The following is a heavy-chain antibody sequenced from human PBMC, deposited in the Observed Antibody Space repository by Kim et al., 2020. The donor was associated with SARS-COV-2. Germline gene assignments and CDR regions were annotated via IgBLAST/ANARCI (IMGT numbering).Heavy chain of an antibody. CDR3: AREPNYYYYYAMDV. CDR2: VNIDGKTI. J-gene: IGHJ6*02. V-gene: IGHV3-74*01. CDR1: GFTFSSYW. Sequence: GGSLRLSCATSGFTFSSYWMHWVRQAPGKGLVWVSRVNIDGKTINYADSVKGRLTISRDNAKNTLYLQMNSQRADDTAVYYCAREPNYYYYYAMDVWGQG.